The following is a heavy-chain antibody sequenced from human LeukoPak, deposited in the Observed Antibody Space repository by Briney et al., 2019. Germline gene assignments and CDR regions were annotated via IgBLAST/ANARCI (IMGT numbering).Heavy chain of an antibody. V-gene: IGHV1-69*05. CDR2: IIPIFGTA. CDR1: GGTFSSYA. J-gene: IGHJ3*02. CDR3: ARGGYYYDSSGYSYDAFDI. Sequence: ASVKVSCKASGGTFSSYAISWVLQAPGQGLEWMGGIIPIFGTANYAQKFQGRVTITTDESTSTAYMELSSLRSEDTAVYYCARGGYYYDSSGYSYDAFDIWGQGTMVTVSS. D-gene: IGHD3-22*01.